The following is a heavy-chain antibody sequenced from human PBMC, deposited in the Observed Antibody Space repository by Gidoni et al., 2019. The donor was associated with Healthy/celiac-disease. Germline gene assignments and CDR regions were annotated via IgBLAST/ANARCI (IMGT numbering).Heavy chain of an antibody. J-gene: IGHJ4*02. Sequence: EVQLLESGGGLVQPGGSLILSCAASGSSFSSYAMSWVRQAPGKGLEWVSAISGSGGSTYYADSVKGRFTISRDNSKNTLYLQMNSLRAEDTAVYYCAKGEWELLLDYWGQGTLVTVSS. V-gene: IGHV3-23*01. CDR3: AKGEWELLLDY. D-gene: IGHD1-26*01. CDR2: ISGSGGST. CDR1: GSSFSSYA.